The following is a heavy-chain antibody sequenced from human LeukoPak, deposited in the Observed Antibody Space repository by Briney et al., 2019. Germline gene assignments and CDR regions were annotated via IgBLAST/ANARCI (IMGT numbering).Heavy chain of an antibody. CDR3: ARTGIVVVPAAPIWFDP. CDR1: GGTFSSYA. V-gene: IGHV1-69*10. D-gene: IGHD2-2*01. J-gene: IGHJ5*02. Sequence: SVTVSCKASGGTFSSYAISWVRQAPGQGLEWMGRIIPILGIANYAQKFQGRVTITADKSTSTAYMELSSLRSEDTAVYYCARTGIVVVPAAPIWFDPWGQGTLVTVSS. CDR2: IIPILGIA.